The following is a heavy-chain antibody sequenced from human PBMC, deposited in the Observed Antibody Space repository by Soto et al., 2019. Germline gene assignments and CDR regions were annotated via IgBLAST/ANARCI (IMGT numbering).Heavy chain of an antibody. CDR2: IYYSGST. J-gene: IGHJ5*02. Sequence: DTLSLTCTVSGDSIFGGSHYWAWIRQPPGRGLEWIGSIYYSGSTHYNPSFKSRVALSVDTSSNQFSLKLTSVTAADTAVYYCXRKIPAGSRFWGKENSNDVDPWGLRALVTVCS. CDR3: XRKIPAGSRFWGKENSNDVDP. V-gene: IGHV4-38-2*02. D-gene: IGHD3-16*01. CDR1: GDSIFGGSHY.